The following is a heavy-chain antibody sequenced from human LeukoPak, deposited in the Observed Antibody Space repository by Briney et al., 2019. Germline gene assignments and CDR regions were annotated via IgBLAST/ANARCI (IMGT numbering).Heavy chain of an antibody. D-gene: IGHD3-9*01. CDR3: ARGSSSDWDGRYWYFDL. CDR1: GYTFTSYG. CDR2: ISAYNGNT. V-gene: IGHV1-18*01. Sequence: SSVTVSCKASGYTFTSYGISWVRQAPGQGLEWMGWISAYNGNTNYAQKLQGRVTMSTDTSTSTAYMELRSLRSDDTAVYYCARGSSSDWDGRYWYFDLWGRGTLVTVSS. J-gene: IGHJ2*01.